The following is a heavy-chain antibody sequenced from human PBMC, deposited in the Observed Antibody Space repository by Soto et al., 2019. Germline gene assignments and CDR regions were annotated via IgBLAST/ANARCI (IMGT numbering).Heavy chain of an antibody. D-gene: IGHD3-10*01. CDR3: ARSLPETYGAFDL. J-gene: IGHJ3*01. CDR1: EFTFRSYW. CDR2: ISGDGSST. V-gene: IGHV3-74*01. Sequence: EVQLVDSGGGLVQPGGSLRLSCAASEFTFRSYWMHWVRQSPGKGLVWVSRISGDGSSTTYADSVRGRFTISRDNAKNTVYLPMDSLRAEDTAVYYCARSLPETYGAFDLWGQGTMVTVSS.